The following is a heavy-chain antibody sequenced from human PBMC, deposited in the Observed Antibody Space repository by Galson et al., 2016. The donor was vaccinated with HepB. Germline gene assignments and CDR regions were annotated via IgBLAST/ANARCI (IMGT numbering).Heavy chain of an antibody. CDR3: ARDLRGYSSGWYVSSGAFDV. CDR1: GFTFISYV. J-gene: IGHJ3*01. D-gene: IGHD6-19*01. V-gene: IGHV1-3*01. CDR2: INVDTGNT. Sequence: SVKVSCKASGFTFISYVMHWFRQAPGQRLEWMGWINVDTGNTKYSQKFQGRVTNTSDTSASTAYMELSSLRSEDTAVYYCARDLRGYSSGWYVSSGAFDVWGQGTMVTVSS.